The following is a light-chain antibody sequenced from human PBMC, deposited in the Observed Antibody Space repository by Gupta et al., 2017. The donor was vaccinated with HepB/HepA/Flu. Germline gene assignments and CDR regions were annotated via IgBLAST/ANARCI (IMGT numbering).Light chain of an antibody. CDR3: QQYGSPLT. CDR2: GAS. CDR1: QSVSSSY. Sequence: EIVFTQSPGTLSLSPGERATLSCRASQSVSSSYLAWYQQKPGQAPRLLIYGASSRATGIPDRFSGSGSGTDFTLTISRLEPEDFAVYYCQQYGSPLTFGGGTKVEIK. V-gene: IGKV3-20*01. J-gene: IGKJ4*01.